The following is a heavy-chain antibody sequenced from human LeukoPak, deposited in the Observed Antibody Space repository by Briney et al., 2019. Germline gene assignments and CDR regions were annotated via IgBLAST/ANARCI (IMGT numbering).Heavy chain of an antibody. Sequence: ASVKVSCKASGGTFSSYAISWVRQAPGQGVEWMGRIIPIFGIANYAQKFQGRVTITADKSTSTAYMELSSLRSEDTAVYYCARDLQLLLDYWGQGTLVTVSS. CDR2: IIPIFGIA. V-gene: IGHV1-69*04. CDR3: ARDLQLLLDY. D-gene: IGHD5-24*01. J-gene: IGHJ4*02. CDR1: GGTFSSYA.